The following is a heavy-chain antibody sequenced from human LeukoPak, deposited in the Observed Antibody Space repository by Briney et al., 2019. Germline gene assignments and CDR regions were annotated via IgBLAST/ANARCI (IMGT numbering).Heavy chain of an antibody. V-gene: IGHV4-34*01. CDR3: ARGRSGSSSSLYYYYYYMDV. Sequence: SETLSLTCAVYGGSFIGYYWSWIRQPPGKGLEWIGEINHSGSTNYNPSLKSRVTISVDTSKNQFSLKLSSVTAADTAVYYCARGRSGSSSSLYYYYYYMDVWGKGTTVTVSS. J-gene: IGHJ6*03. CDR2: INHSGST. D-gene: IGHD6-6*01. CDR1: GGSFIGYY.